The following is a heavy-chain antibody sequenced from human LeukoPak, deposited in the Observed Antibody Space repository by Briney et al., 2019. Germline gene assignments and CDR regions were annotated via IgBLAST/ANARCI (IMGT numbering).Heavy chain of an antibody. D-gene: IGHD2-2*01. CDR3: AKDSAAAFDY. Sequence: GRSLRPSCAASAFTFSSHGMHWVRQAPGKGLEWVAVISYDGSNKYYADSVKGRFTISRDNSKNTLYLQMNSLRAEDKAVYYCAKDSAAAFDYWGQGTLVTVSS. V-gene: IGHV3-30*18. CDR2: ISYDGSNK. J-gene: IGHJ4*02. CDR1: AFTFSSHG.